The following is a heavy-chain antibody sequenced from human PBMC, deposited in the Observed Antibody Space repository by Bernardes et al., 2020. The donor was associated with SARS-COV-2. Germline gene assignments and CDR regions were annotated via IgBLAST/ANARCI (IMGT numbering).Heavy chain of an antibody. V-gene: IGHV3-23*01. Sequence: GGSLRLSCAASGFSLINYAMTWVRQAPGKGLEWVASLDAFGGTTYYAHPVEGRFITSRDYSRNTMYLQVNSLRVEDTALYFCVRGRKDLTYWGQGTLLTVSS. CDR1: GFSLINYA. CDR3: VRGRKDLTY. J-gene: IGHJ4*02. CDR2: LDAFGGTT. D-gene: IGHD3-9*01.